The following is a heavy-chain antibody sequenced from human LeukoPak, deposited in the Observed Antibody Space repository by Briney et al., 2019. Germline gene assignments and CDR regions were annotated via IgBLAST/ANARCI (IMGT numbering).Heavy chain of an antibody. J-gene: IGHJ4*02. CDR3: ARHGDYYGSGSRY. CDR2: IFHSGST. CDR1: DYSIRSNYF. D-gene: IGHD3-10*01. V-gene: IGHV4-38-2*02. Sequence: PSETLSLTCSVSDYSIRSNYFWGWIRQPPGKGLEWIGSIFHSGSTYYNPSLKSRVTISVDTSKNQFSLKLSSVTAADTAVYYCARHGDYYGSGSRYWGQGTLVTVSS.